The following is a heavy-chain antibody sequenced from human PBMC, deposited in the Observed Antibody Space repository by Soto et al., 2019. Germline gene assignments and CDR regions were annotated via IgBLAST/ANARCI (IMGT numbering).Heavy chain of an antibody. CDR3: ARGWRVYGYYYYYMDV. V-gene: IGHV4-34*01. D-gene: IGHD4-17*01. CDR2: INHSGST. Sequence: QVQLQQWGAGLLKPSETLSLTCAVYGGSFSGYYWSWIRQPPGKGLEWIGEINHSGSTNYNPSLKSRVTISVDTSKNQFSLKLSSVTAADTAVYYCARGWRVYGYYYYYMDVWGKGTTVTVSS. J-gene: IGHJ6*03. CDR1: GGSFSGYY.